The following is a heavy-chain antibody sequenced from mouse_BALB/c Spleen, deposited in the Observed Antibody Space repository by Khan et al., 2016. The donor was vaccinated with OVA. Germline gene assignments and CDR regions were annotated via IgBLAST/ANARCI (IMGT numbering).Heavy chain of an antibody. V-gene: IGHV3-2*02. CDR1: GYSITTDYA. D-gene: IGHD1-1*01. Sequence: EVQLQEPGPGLVKPSQSLSLTCTVTGYSITTDYAWNWIRQFPGNKLEWMGYISYSGNTKYNPSLKSRISITRDTSKNQFFLQLKSVTTEDTARYYCARVYGGDFDYWGQGTTLTVSS. J-gene: IGHJ2*01. CDR3: ARVYGGDFDY. CDR2: ISYSGNT.